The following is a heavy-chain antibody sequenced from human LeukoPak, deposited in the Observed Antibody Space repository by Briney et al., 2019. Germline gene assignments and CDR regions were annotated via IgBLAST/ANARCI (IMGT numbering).Heavy chain of an antibody. CDR2: ISGSGFTM. D-gene: IGHD1-26*01. CDR3: ARLGDSGSYYGGY. V-gene: IGHV3-11*01. J-gene: IGHJ4*02. Sequence: PGGSLRLSCAASGFTFNQYSMSWIRQAPGKGLEWVSSISGSGFTMYYADSVKDRFTISRDNAKDSLYLQMNSLRADDTAVYYCARLGDSGSYYGGYWGQGTLVTVSS. CDR1: GFTFNQYS.